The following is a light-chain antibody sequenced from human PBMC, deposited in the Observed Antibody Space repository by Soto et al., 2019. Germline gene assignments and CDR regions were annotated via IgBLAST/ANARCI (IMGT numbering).Light chain of an antibody. CDR1: SSDVGGYDS. J-gene: IGLJ2*01. CDR2: DVS. CDR3: SSYTSSSSVV. Sequence: QSALTQPASVSGSPGQSLTISCTGTSSDVGGYDSVSWYQHHPGKAPRLMIYDVSNRPSGISNRFSASKSGNTASLTISGLQADDEANYYCSSYTSSSSVVFGGGTKVTVL. V-gene: IGLV2-14*03.